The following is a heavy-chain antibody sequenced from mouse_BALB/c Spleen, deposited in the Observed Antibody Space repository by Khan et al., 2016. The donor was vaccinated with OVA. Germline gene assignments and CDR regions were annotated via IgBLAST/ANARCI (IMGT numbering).Heavy chain of an antibody. J-gene: IGHJ4*01. Sequence: EVQLQQSGPELVKPGASVKISCKASGYSFTDYYIHWVKQSHVKSLEWIGRINPYNGTTNYNQNFKDKASLTVDKSSSTAYMELHSLTSEDSAVYYCTRVGCEAYAMDYWGQRTSVTVSS. CDR2: INPYNGTT. CDR3: TRVGCEAYAMDY. CDR1: GYSFTDYY. V-gene: IGHV1-26*01.